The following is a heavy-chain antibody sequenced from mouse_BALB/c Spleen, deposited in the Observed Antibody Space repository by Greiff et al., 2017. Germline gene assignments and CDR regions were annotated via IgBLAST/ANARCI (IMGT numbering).Heavy chain of an antibody. CDR2: IWAGGST. CDR3: ARDQNNSDYFDY. V-gene: IGHV2-9*02. CDR1: GFSLTSYG. D-gene: IGHD1-3*01. Sequence: VKLMESGPGLVAPSQSLSITCTVSGFSLTSYGVHWVRQPPGKGLEWLGVIWAGGSTNYNSALMSRLSISKDNSKSQVFLKMNSLQTDDTAMYYCARDQNNSDYFDYWGQGTTLTVSS. J-gene: IGHJ2*01.